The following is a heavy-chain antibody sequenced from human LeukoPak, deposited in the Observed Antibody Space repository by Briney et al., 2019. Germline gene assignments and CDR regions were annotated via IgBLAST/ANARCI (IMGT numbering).Heavy chain of an antibody. D-gene: IGHD2-2*01. J-gene: IGHJ4*02. CDR3: ARGAAWHCSSTSCYLDY. CDR2: INTDGSST. Sequence: GGSLRLSCAASGFTFSNYWMHWVRQAPGKGLVWVSRINTDGSSTSYADSVKGRFTISRDNAKNSLYLQKNSLRAEDTAVYYCARGAAWHCSSTSCYLDYWGQGTLVTVSS. CDR1: GFTFSNYW. V-gene: IGHV3-74*01.